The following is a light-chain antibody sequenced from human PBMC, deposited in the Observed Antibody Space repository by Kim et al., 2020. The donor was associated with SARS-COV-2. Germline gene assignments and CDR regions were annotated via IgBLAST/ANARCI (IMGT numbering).Light chain of an antibody. CDR2: SVS. CDR3: QHYNGFPFT. J-gene: IGKJ4*01. V-gene: IGKV1-16*02. CDR1: QGIGNF. Sequence: ESVGDRVTITGRASQGIGNFLAWYQEKPGKAPKSLIYSVSILQSGVPSKFRGSGSGTDFTLTISSLQPEDFATYYCQHYNGFPFTFGGGTKVDIK.